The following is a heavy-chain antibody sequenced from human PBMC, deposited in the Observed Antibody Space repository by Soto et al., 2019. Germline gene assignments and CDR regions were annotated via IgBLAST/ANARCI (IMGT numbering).Heavy chain of an antibody. Sequence: QVQLVQSGAEVKKPGSSVKVSCKASGDTDTNYVISWVRQAPGQGLEWMGGIFPKFGTTYSAQKLQDRLTITADESTSTVYIQLSSPRLGDTAVYYCEAEMTFGKLSVVWGQGTTVTVSS. D-gene: IGHD3-16*01. V-gene: IGHV1-69*01. J-gene: IGHJ6*02. CDR3: EAEMTFGKLSVV. CDR2: IFPKFGTT. CDR1: GDTDTNYV.